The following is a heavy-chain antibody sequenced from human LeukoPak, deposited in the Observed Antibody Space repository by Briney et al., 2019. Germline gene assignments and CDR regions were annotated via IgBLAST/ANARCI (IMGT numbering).Heavy chain of an antibody. CDR1: GGSISSSSYS. V-gene: IGHV4-39*01. CDR2: IYYSGST. CDR3: ARRSLNSDY. J-gene: IGHJ4*02. Sequence: SETLSVTCTVSGGSISSSSYSWGWIRQPPGKGLEWIGSIYYSGSTYYNPSLKSRVTISVDTSKNQFSLKLSSVTAADTAVYYCARRSLNSDYWGQGTLVTVSS.